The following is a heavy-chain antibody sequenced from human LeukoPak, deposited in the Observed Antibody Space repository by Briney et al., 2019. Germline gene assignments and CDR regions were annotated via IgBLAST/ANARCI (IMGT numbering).Heavy chain of an antibody. CDR1: GYTFTSYG. J-gene: IGHJ3*02. V-gene: IGHV1-18*01. D-gene: IGHD1-26*01. CDR3: ARDTGATQGDDAFDI. CDR2: ISAYNGNT. Sequence: ASVKVSCKASGYTFTSYGISWVRQAPGQGLEWMGWISAYNGNTNYAQKLQGRVTMTTDTSTSIAYMELRSLRSDDTAVYYCARDTGATQGDDAFDIWGQGTMVTVSS.